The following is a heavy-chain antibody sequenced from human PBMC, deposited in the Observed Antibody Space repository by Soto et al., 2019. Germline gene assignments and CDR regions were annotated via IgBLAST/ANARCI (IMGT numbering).Heavy chain of an antibody. CDR1: GFTFSSSA. D-gene: IGHD1-1*01. CDR3: AKVGTRGWNHFDY. J-gene: IGHJ4*02. V-gene: IGHV3-30-3*01. Sequence: QVQLVESGGGVVQPGKSLRLSCAASGFTFSSSAMNWVRQAPGAGLEWVAVISYDGNNKYYADSVKGRFFMSRDNSKNMVYLQMNSLRVEDTAIYYCAKVGTRGWNHFDYWGQGALVTVSS. CDR2: ISYDGNNK.